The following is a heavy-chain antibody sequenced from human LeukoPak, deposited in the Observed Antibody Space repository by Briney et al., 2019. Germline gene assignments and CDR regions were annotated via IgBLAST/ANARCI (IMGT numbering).Heavy chain of an antibody. CDR3: ARRDYGGLLDY. CDR2: SHYSGST. V-gene: IGHV4-39*01. D-gene: IGHD4-23*01. J-gene: IGHJ4*02. Sequence: SETLSLTCTVSGDSIRSSRYHWAWIRQPPGKGLEWIGSSHYSGSTYYNPSLKSRVTISVDTPKNQLSLKLNSATSSDTAVYFCARRDYGGLLDYWGQGTVVTVSS. CDR1: GDSIRSSRYH.